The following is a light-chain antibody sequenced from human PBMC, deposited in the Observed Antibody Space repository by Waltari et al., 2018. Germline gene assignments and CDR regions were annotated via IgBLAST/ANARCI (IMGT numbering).Light chain of an antibody. CDR2: GNN. CDR1: ISHLGSGSA. J-gene: IGLJ2*01. V-gene: IGLV1-40*01. CDR3: QSYDSSLSASAV. Sequence: QSVLPQPPSVSGAPGPRVTISCTGSISHLGSGSAFNWYQQLPGTAPKLLIYGNNNRPSGGPDRVSGSKSGTSAAMAITGRHAEDEADYFCQSYDSSLSASAVFGGGTKLTVL.